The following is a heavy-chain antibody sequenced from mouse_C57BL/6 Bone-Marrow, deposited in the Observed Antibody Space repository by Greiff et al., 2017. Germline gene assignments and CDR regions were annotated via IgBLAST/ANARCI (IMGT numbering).Heavy chain of an antibody. V-gene: IGHV1S135*01. CDR1: GYAFTSYN. Sequence: VQLKESGPELVKPGASVKVSCKASGYAFTSYNMYWVKQSHGKSLEWIGYIDPYNGGTSYNQKFKGRATLTVDKSSSTAYMHLNSLTSEDSAVYYCAREDSWYFDVWGAGTTVTVSS. J-gene: IGHJ1*01. CDR2: IDPYNGGT. CDR3: AREDSWYFDV.